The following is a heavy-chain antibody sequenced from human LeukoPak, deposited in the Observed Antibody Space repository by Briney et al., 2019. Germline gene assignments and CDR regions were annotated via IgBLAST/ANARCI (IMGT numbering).Heavy chain of an antibody. V-gene: IGHV1-8*02. CDR3: ATGPTHYYNYYMDV. CDR2: MNPNSGNT. J-gene: IGHJ6*03. CDR1: GYTFTGYY. Sequence: GASVKVSCKASGYTFTGYYMHWVRQATGQGLEWMGWMNPNSGNTGYAQKFQGRVTMTRNTSISTAYMELSSLRSEDTAVYYCATGPTHYYNYYMDVWGKAPTITVSS.